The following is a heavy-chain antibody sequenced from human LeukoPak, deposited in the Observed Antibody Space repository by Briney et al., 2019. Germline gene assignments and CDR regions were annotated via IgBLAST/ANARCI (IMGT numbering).Heavy chain of an antibody. CDR1: GYTFTGYY. D-gene: IGHD1-1*01. CDR3: ARGNWNDVGYYYYMDV. Sequence: ASVKVSCKASGYTFTGYYMHWVRQAPGQGLEWMGWINPNSGGTNYAQKFQGRVTMTRDTSISTAYMELSRLRSDDTAVYYCARGNWNDVGYYYYMDVWGKRTTVTISS. J-gene: IGHJ6*03. CDR2: INPNSGGT. V-gene: IGHV1-2*02.